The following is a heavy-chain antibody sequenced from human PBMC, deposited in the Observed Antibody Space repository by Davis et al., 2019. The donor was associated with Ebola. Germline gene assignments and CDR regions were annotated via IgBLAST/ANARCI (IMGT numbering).Heavy chain of an antibody. CDR1: GFTFSSYE. J-gene: IGHJ4*02. CDR2: IDTSGATV. CDR3: ARDPLVGFGDYYFDS. D-gene: IGHD4-17*01. V-gene: IGHV3-48*03. Sequence: GESLKISCVTSGFTFSSYEMNWVRQAPGKGLEWLSYIDTSGATVYYTGSVKGRFIISRDNSKNTLYLQMSSLRAEDTAVYFCARDPLVGFGDYYFDSWGQGTLVTVSS.